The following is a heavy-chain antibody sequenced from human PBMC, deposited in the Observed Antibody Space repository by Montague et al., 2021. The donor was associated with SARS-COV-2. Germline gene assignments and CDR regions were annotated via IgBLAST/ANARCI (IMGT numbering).Heavy chain of an antibody. Sequence: PALVKPTQTLTLTCTFSGFSLRTSGMCVSWIRQPPGKALEWLALIDWDDDKYYSASLETRLNISKDTSKNQVVLTMTNMDPVDTATYYCARVRTAQWLALSFDYWGQGTLVTVSS. CDR2: IDWDDDK. D-gene: IGHD6-19*01. V-gene: IGHV2-70*01. CDR1: GFSLRTSGMC. J-gene: IGHJ4*02. CDR3: ARVRTAQWLALSFDY.